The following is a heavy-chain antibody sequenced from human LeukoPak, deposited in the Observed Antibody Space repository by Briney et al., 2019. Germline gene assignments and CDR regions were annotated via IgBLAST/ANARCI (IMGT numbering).Heavy chain of an antibody. CDR2: INDSGRT. CDR3: ARTGGSYPYYFEY. Sequence: SETLSLTCAAYSGSFNGYYWSWVRQPPGKGLEWIGEINDSGRTNSNPSLKSRVTISVDTSKNQFSLNLDSVPAADTAVYYCARTGGSYPYYFEYWGQGTLVTVSS. CDR1: SGSFNGYY. J-gene: IGHJ4*02. D-gene: IGHD1-26*01. V-gene: IGHV4-34*01.